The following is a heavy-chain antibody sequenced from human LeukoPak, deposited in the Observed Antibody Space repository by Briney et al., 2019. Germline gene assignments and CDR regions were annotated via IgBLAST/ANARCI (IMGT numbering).Heavy chain of an antibody. CDR1: GFTFSGSA. Sequence: GGSLRLSCAASGFTFSGSAMHWVRQASGKGLEWVGRIRSKANSYATAYAASVKGRFTISRDDSKNTAYLQMNSLKTEDTAVYYCTRAWYDFWSGYSFDYWGQGTLVTVSS. V-gene: IGHV3-73*01. J-gene: IGHJ4*02. CDR2: IRSKANSYAT. D-gene: IGHD3-3*01. CDR3: TRAWYDFWSGYSFDY.